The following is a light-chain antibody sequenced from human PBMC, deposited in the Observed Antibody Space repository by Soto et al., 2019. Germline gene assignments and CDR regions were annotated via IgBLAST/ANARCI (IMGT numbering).Light chain of an antibody. CDR2: GAS. J-gene: IGKJ1*01. Sequence: EIVMTQSPATLSVSPGERATLSCRASQSVSSNLAWYQQKPGQAPRLLIYGASTRATGVPARFSGSGFGTEFTLTISSLQSEDLAVYYCQQYNNWPPRWTFGQGTKVEIK. V-gene: IGKV3D-15*01. CDR3: QQYNNWPPRWT. CDR1: QSVSSN.